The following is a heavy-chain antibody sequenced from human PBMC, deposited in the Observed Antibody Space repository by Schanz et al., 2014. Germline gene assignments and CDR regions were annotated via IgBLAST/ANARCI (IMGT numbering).Heavy chain of an antibody. Sequence: QVQLQESGPGLVKPSETLSLTCTLSGDSTGDYYWNWIRQFPGKRLEWIGYRSNSGITNYNPALRTRVTISGGTSAKEVSLTLASVISADTAVYFCARQGGSSWTHSYNGLDVWGQGTTVIVSS. CDR3: ARQGGSSWTHSYNGLDV. D-gene: IGHD6-13*01. J-gene: IGHJ6*02. CDR2: RSNSGIT. CDR1: GDSTGDYY. V-gene: IGHV4-59*08.